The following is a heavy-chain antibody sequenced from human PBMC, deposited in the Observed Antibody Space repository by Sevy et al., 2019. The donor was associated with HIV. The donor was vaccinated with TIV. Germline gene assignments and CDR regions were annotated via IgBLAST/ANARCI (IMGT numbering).Heavy chain of an antibody. CDR2: IITMFGTA. CDR3: AKSISWYASFDS. D-gene: IGHD6-13*01. V-gene: IGHV1-69*13. Sequence: ASVKVSCKASGRTFSNYAISWVRQAPGQGLEWMGGIITMFGTANYVQKFQGRVTITADESTSTAYMELSSLRSEDTAVYYCAKSISWYASFDSWGQGTLVTVSS. J-gene: IGHJ4*02. CDR1: GRTFSNYA.